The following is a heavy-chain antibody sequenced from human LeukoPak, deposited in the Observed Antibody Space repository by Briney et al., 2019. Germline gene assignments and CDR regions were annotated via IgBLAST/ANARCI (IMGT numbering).Heavy chain of an antibody. CDR2: ISSSGSTI. Sequence: GGSLRLSCAASGFTFSSYEMNWVRQAPGKGLEWVSYISSSGSTIYYADSVKGRFTISRDNAKNSLYLQMNSLRAEDTAVYYCATKPYYYDSSGLGIWGQGTMVTVSS. CDR3: ATKPYYYDSSGLGI. CDR1: GFTFSSYE. J-gene: IGHJ3*02. D-gene: IGHD3-22*01. V-gene: IGHV3-48*03.